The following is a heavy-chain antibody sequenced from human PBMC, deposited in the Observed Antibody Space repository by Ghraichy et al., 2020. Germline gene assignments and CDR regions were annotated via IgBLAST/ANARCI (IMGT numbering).Heavy chain of an antibody. CDR2: IRQDGNKN. D-gene: IGHD3-22*01. Sequence: GESLNISCVGSGFTFSVYWMAWVRQAPGKGLEWVANIRQDGNKNFYVDSVKGRFTISRDNAKSSLYLHMTSLRVEDTGVYFCAREGGYYYDSTGYYDSWGQGTLVTVSS. CDR3: AREGGYYYDSTGYYDS. J-gene: IGHJ4*02. V-gene: IGHV3-7*03. CDR1: GFTFSVYW.